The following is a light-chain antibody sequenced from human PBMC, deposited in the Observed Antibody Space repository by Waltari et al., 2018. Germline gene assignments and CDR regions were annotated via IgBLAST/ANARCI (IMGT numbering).Light chain of an antibody. CDR2: STS. CDR3: QQLNNYPLT. J-gene: IGKJ4*01. V-gene: IGKV1-9*01. CDR1: QTITTY. Sequence: IQLTQSPSSLSASVGDRVAITCRASQTITTYLAWYQQKPGKAPKLLIHSTSTLVTGVPSRFSGSGSGTDFTLTSSSLQPEDFATYYCQQLNNYPLTFGGGTTVEIK.